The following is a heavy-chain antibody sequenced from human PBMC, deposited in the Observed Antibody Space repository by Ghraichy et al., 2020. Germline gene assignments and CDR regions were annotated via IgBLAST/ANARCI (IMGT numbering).Heavy chain of an antibody. Sequence: SETLSLTCTVSGGSISSGGYYWSWIRQHPGKGLEWIGYIYYSGSSHYNPSLKSRVTISVDTSKNQFSLKLSSVTAADTAVYYCGRYSSLSGWFEPWGQGTLVTVSS. V-gene: IGHV4-31*03. D-gene: IGHD6-6*01. CDR2: IYYSGSS. CDR3: GRYSSLSGWFEP. J-gene: IGHJ5*02. CDR1: GGSISSGGYY.